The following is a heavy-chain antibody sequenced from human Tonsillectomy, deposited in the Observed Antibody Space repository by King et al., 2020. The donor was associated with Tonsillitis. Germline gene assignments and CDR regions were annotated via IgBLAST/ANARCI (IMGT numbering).Heavy chain of an antibody. CDR2: IRYDGSKK. J-gene: IGHJ4*02. CDR1: GFTFSSYG. CDR3: AEDPNGGWVGGEAYYFDH. Sequence: VQLVESGGGVVQPGGSLRLSCAASGFTFSSYGMHWVRQAPGKGLEWVTFIRYDGSKKYYADSVKGRFTISRDNSKNTVYLEMHSLRAEDTAVYYCAEDPNGGWVGGEAYYFDHRGQGTLV. D-gene: IGHD3-16*01. V-gene: IGHV3-30*02.